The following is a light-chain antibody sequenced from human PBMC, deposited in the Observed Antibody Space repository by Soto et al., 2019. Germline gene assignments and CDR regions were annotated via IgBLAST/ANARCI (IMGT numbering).Light chain of an antibody. Sequence: ELVLSRSPGTLSLSPGQRATLSCSASQSVSSSYVAWYQQKPGQAPRLLIYGASRRATGIPDRFSGSGSGTDFTLTISRLEPEDFAVYYCQQYGNSPPWTFGGGTKVDIK. J-gene: IGKJ4*02. CDR2: GAS. CDR1: QSVSSSY. V-gene: IGKV3-20*01. CDR3: QQYGNSPPWT.